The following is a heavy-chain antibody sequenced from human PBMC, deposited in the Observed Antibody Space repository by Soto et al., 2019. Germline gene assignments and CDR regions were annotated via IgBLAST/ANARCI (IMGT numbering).Heavy chain of an antibody. CDR2: ISAYNGNT. D-gene: IGHD6-19*01. CDR1: GYTFTSYG. CDR3: ALGDSSGWYLARHYYYGMDV. Sequence: QVQLVQSGAEVKKPGASVKVSCKASGYTFTSYGISWVRQAPGQGLEWMGWISAYNGNTNDAQKLQGRVTMTTDTSTSTAYMELRSLRSDDTAVYYCALGDSSGWYLARHYYYGMDVWGQGTTVTVSS. J-gene: IGHJ6*02. V-gene: IGHV1-18*04.